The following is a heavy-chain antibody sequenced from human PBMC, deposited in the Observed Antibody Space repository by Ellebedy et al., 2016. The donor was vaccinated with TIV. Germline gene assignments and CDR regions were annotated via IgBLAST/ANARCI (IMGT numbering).Heavy chain of an antibody. V-gene: IGHV4-34*01. CDR3: ARGADCSSTSCPYGMDV. Sequence: GSLRLSXAVYGGSFSGYYWSWIRQPPGKGLEWIGEINHSGSTNYNPSLKSRVTISVDTSKNQFSLKLSSVTAADTAVYYCARGADCSSTSCPYGMDVWGQGTTVTVSS. D-gene: IGHD2-2*01. CDR1: GGSFSGYY. CDR2: INHSGST. J-gene: IGHJ6*02.